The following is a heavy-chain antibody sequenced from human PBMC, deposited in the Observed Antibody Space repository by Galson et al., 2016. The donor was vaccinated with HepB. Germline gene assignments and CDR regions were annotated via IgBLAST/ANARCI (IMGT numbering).Heavy chain of an antibody. D-gene: IGHD4-17*01. J-gene: IGHJ4*02. CDR1: GFIFSDYS. V-gene: IGHV3-74*03. Sequence: SLRLSCAASGFIFSDYSMHWVRQAPGKGLVWVSRITGDGSTTKYADSVKGRFIISRDNAKNTLYLQMTSLSAEDTAVYMCTRWGDYGYKWGQGTLVTVSP. CDR3: TRWGDYGYK. CDR2: ITGDGSTT.